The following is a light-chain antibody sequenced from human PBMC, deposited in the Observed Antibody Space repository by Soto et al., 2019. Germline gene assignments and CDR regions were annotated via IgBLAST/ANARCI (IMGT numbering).Light chain of an antibody. CDR3: QQYGSSPRT. CDR1: QSVSSSY. Sequence: EIVLTQSPGTLSLSPGERATLSCRASQSVSSSYLAWYQQKPGQAPRLLIYGASSRATGIPDRCSGSGSGTAFTLTISRREPEDFAVYYCQQYGSSPRTFGQGTKVDIK. CDR2: GAS. V-gene: IGKV3-20*01. J-gene: IGKJ1*01.